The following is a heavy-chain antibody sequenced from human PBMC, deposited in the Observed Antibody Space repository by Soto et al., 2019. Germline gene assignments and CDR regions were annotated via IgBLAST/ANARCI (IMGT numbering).Heavy chain of an antibody. D-gene: IGHD2-15*01. CDR2: IYYSGST. V-gene: IGHV4-59*01. Sequence: SETLSLTCTVSGGSISSYYWSWIRQPPGKGLEWIGYIYYSGSTNYNPSLKSRVTISVDTSKNQFSLKLSSVTVADTAVYYCARDRRAVVVAATTAVDYGMDVWGQGTTVTVSS. CDR1: GGSISSYY. J-gene: IGHJ6*02. CDR3: ARDRRAVVVAATTAVDYGMDV.